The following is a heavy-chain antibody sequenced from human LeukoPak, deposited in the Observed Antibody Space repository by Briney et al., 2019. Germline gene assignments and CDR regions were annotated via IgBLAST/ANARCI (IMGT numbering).Heavy chain of an antibody. CDR1: GFTFSSYA. CDR2: ISGSGGST. J-gene: IGHJ3*02. V-gene: IGHV3-23*01. Sequence: GGSLRLSCAASGFTFSSYAMSWVRQAPGKGLEWVSAISGSGGSTYYADSVKGQFTISRDNSKNTLYLQMNSLRAEDTAVYYCAKEGCSSTSCYGAFDIWGQGTMVTVSS. D-gene: IGHD2-2*01. CDR3: AKEGCSSTSCYGAFDI.